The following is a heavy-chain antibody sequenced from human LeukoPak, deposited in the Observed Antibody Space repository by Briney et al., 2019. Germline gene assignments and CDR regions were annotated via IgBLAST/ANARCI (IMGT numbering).Heavy chain of an antibody. CDR3: ARLNTYGMDV. Sequence: PSETLSLTCTVSGSSISTDYYWGWIRPPPGKGLEWIGSIYHSGSTYYNPSLKSRIAISVDTSKNQFSLKLSSVTVADTAVYYCARLNTYGMDVWGQGTTVTVSS. CDR1: GSSISTDYY. CDR2: IYHSGST. D-gene: IGHD1/OR15-1a*01. J-gene: IGHJ6*02. V-gene: IGHV4-38-2*02.